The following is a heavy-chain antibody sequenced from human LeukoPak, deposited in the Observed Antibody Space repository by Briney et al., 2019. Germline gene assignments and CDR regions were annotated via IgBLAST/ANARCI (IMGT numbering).Heavy chain of an antibody. CDR1: GFSLSTSGVG. V-gene: IGHV2-5*02. CDR2: IYWDDDK. J-gene: IGHJ3*02. CDR3: AHSMTMVRGVIITSNAFDI. D-gene: IGHD3-10*01. Sequence: SGPTLVNPTQTLTLTCTFSGFSLSTSGVGVGWIRQPPGKALEWLALIYWDDDKRYSPSLKSRLTFTKDTSKNQVVLTMTNMDPVDTATYYCAHSMTMVRGVIITSNAFDIWGQGAMVTVSS.